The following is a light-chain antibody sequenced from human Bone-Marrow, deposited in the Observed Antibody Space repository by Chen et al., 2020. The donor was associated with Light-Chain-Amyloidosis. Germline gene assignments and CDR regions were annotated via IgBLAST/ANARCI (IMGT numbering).Light chain of an antibody. CDR1: QSVSSNY. Sequence: EIVLTQSPGTLSLSPGERATLSCRASQSVSSNYLAWYQQKPGQAPRLLMYGASRRAAGIPDRFSGSGSVTDFTLTISRLEPEDFAVYYCHQSGSSSFTFGPGTTVDIK. CDR3: HQSGSSSFT. CDR2: GAS. J-gene: IGKJ3*01. V-gene: IGKV3-20*01.